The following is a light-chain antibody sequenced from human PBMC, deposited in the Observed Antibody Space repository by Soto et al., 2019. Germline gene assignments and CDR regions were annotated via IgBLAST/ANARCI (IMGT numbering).Light chain of an antibody. Sequence: EIVLTQSPGTLSLSPGEGATLSCRASQSVSSSYIAWYQQRPGQTPSLLIYGASTRATGIPDRFSGSGSGTHFNLTISRLEPGDFAAYYCQHFSGTTFTFGQGTRLEIK. CDR2: GAS. CDR1: QSVSSSY. V-gene: IGKV3-20*01. J-gene: IGKJ5*01. CDR3: QHFSGTTFT.